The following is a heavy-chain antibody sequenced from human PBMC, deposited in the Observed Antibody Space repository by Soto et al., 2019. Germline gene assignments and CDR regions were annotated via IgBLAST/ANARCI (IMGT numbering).Heavy chain of an antibody. D-gene: IGHD6-13*01. V-gene: IGHV1-69*12. J-gene: IGHJ3*02. CDR1: GDTFSNYV. CDR2: IVPIFRTA. CDR3: ARETSAPGTFREDASDI. Sequence: QVRLVQSGAEVKKPGSSVKVACKVSGDTFSNYVINWVRQAPGQGLEWMGAIVPIFRTANYAQKFQGRVTITADEFTITAYMELSGLRSDDTATYYCARETSAPGTFREDASDIWGQGTLVTVSS.